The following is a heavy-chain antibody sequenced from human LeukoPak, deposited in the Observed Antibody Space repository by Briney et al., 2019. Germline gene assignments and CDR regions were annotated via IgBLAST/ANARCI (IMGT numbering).Heavy chain of an antibody. Sequence: SETLSLTCTVSGSSISSGGYYWSWIRQHPGKGLEWIGYIYYSGSTYYNPSLKSRVTISVDTSKNQFSLKLSSVTAADTAVYYCARDLDFWSGSPSSWGQGTLVTVSS. V-gene: IGHV4-31*03. CDR2: IYYSGST. D-gene: IGHD3-3*01. CDR3: ARDLDFWSGSPSS. CDR1: GSSISSGGYY. J-gene: IGHJ4*02.